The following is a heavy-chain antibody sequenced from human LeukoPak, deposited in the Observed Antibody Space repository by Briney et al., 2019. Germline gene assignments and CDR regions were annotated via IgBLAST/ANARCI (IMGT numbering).Heavy chain of an antibody. J-gene: IGHJ4*02. CDR2: IIPILGIA. D-gene: IGHD1-26*01. V-gene: IGHV1-69*04. CDR3: ASGGGSYDY. CDR1: GGTFSSYA. Sequence: ASVKVSCKASGGTFSSYAISWVRQAPGQGLEWMGRIIPILGIANYAQKFQGRVTITADKSTSTVYMELSSLRSEDTAVYYCASGGGSYDYWGQGTLVTVSS.